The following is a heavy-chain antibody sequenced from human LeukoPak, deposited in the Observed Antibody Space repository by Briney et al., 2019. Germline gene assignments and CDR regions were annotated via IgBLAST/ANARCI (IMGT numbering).Heavy chain of an antibody. CDR2: IIPIFGTA. D-gene: IGHD3-22*01. J-gene: IGHJ5*02. V-gene: IGHV1-69*13. CDR3: ASSSYYYDSSGYYWGVYWFDP. Sequence: ASVKVSCKASGGTFISYAISWVRQAPGQGLEWMGGIIPIFGTANYAQKFQGRVTITADESTSTAYMELSSLRSEDTAVYYCASSSYYYDSSGYYWGVYWFDPWGQGTLVTVSS. CDR1: GGTFISYA.